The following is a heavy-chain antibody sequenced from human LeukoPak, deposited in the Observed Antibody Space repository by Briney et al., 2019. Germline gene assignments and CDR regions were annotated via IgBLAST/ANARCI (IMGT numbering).Heavy chain of an antibody. CDR1: GFIVSGNY. Sequence: GGSLRLSCAASGFIVSGNYMSWVRQAPGKGLEWVSVIYSGGSTYYADSVKGRFTISRDNSKNTLYLQMNSLRAEDTAVYYCARYSDMDPGAFDIWGQGTMVTVSS. V-gene: IGHV3-53*01. J-gene: IGHJ3*02. CDR2: IYSGGST. CDR3: ARYSDMDPGAFDI. D-gene: IGHD5-18*01.